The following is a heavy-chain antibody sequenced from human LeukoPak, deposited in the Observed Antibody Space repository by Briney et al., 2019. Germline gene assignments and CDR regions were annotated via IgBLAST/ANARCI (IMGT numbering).Heavy chain of an antibody. J-gene: IGHJ4*02. CDR1: GASTSSYF. Sequence: SETLSLTCTVSGASTSSYFWSWLRQTPGKELEWIGYIYNSGSTKYNPSLKSRPTISVDTSKNQFSLKPTSVTAADTAVYYCAKTPNRGGFDYWGQGILVTVSS. CDR2: IYNSGST. CDR3: AKTPNRGGFDY. V-gene: IGHV4-59*01. D-gene: IGHD2-8*01.